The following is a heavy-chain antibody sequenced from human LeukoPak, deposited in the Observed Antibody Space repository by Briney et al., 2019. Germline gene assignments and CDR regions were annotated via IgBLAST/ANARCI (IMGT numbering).Heavy chain of an antibody. D-gene: IGHD2-15*01. CDR3: ARGGIVVVVAARGAFDI. Sequence: ASVKVSCKASGYTFTVYYMHWVRQAPGQGLEWMGWINPNSGGTNYAQKFQGRVTMTRDTSISTAYMELSRLRSDDTAVYYCARGGIVVVVAARGAFDIWGQGTMVTVSS. J-gene: IGHJ3*02. CDR1: GYTFTVYY. V-gene: IGHV1-2*02. CDR2: INPNSGGT.